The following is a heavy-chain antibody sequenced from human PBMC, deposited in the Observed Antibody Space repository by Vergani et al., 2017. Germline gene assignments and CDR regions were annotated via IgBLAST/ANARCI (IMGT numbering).Heavy chain of an antibody. Sequence: EVQLVESGGGLVQPGRSLRLSCAASGFTFDDYAMHWVRQAPGKGLEWVSGISWNSGSIGYAYSVKGRFTISRDKAKNSLYLEMNSLRAEDTALYYCAKEGVEKDAFDICGQGTMVTVSS. V-gene: IGHV3-9*01. CDR1: GFTFDDYA. CDR3: AKEGVEKDAFDI. J-gene: IGHJ3*02. CDR2: ISWNSGSI. D-gene: IGHD3-3*01.